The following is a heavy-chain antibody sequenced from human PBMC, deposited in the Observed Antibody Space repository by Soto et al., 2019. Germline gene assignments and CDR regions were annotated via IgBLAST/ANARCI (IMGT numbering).Heavy chain of an antibody. D-gene: IGHD6-19*01. CDR2: INPSGGST. CDR3: ASYSSGWYGDDY. CDR1: GYTFTSYY. V-gene: IGHV1-46*01. J-gene: IGHJ4*02. Sequence: ASVKVSCKASGYTFTSYYMHWVRQAPGQGLEWMGIINPSGGSTSYAQKFQGRVTMTRDTSTSTVYMELSSLRSEDTAVYYCASYSSGWYGDDYWGQGTLVTVSS.